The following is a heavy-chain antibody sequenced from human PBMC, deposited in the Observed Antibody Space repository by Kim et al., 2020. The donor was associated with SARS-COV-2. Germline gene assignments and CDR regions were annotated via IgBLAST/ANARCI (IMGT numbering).Heavy chain of an antibody. CDR1: GFTFNNYA. Sequence: GGSLRLSCAASGFTFNNYAINWVRQAPGKGLECVSVISANGGSTYYADSVKGRFTISRDNSKDTVFLQMNSLRADDTAVYYCAKDMVRGTHVFDIWGQGTMVSVSS. D-gene: IGHD3-10*01. V-gene: IGHV3-23*01. CDR3: AKDMVRGTHVFDI. J-gene: IGHJ3*02. CDR2: ISANGGST.